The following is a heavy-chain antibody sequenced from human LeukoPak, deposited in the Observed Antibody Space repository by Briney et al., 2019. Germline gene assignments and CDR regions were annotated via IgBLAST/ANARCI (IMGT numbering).Heavy chain of an antibody. V-gene: IGHV1-2*02. D-gene: IGHD6-13*01. CDR1: GYTFTGYY. CDR3: ARGKGSSWTFDY. CDR2: FNPNSGGT. Sequence: ASVKVSCKASGYTFTGYYMHWVRQAPGQGLEWMGWFNPNSGGTNYAQKFQGRVTMTRDTSISTAYMELSRLRSDDTAVYYCARGKGSSWTFDYWGQGTLVTVSS. J-gene: IGHJ4*02.